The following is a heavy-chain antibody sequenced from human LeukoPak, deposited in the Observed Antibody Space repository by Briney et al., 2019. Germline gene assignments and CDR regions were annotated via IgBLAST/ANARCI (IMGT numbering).Heavy chain of an antibody. CDR1: GFTFDDYA. CDR3: ARGRESGYDP. Sequence: GGSLRLSCAASGFTFDDYAMHWVRQAPGKGLEWVSGISWNSGSIGYADSVKGRFTISRDNAKNSLYLQMNSLRAEDTAVYYCARGRESGYDPWGQGTLVTVSS. CDR2: ISWNSGSI. D-gene: IGHD5-12*01. J-gene: IGHJ5*02. V-gene: IGHV3-9*01.